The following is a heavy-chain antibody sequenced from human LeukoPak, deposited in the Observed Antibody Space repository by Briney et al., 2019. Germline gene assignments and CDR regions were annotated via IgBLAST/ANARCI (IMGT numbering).Heavy chain of an antibody. CDR2: IYPGDSDT. V-gene: IGHV5-51*01. J-gene: IGHJ4*02. Sequence: GESLKISCKGSGYSFTSYWIGWVRQMPGKGLEWMGIIYPGDSDTRYSPSFQGQVTISADKSISTAYLQWSSLKASDTAMYYCARQGDLYCSGGSCYSGFYFDYWGQGTLVTVSS. D-gene: IGHD2-15*01. CDR3: ARQGDLYCSGGSCYSGFYFDY. CDR1: GYSFTSYW.